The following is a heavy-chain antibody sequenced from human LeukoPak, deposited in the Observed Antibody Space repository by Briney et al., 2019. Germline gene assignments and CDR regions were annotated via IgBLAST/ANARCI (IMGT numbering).Heavy chain of an antibody. V-gene: IGHV4-59*01. Sequence: PSETLSLTCSVSGGFNTHYYWTWMRQPPGKGMELIGYIYHSGSTKYNPSLNSRVSISVDTSKNHFSLKLSSVTAADTAAYYCARGQWLPVFDFWGQGILVTVSS. D-gene: IGHD3-22*01. CDR2: IYHSGST. J-gene: IGHJ4*02. CDR1: GGFNTHYY. CDR3: ARGQWLPVFDF.